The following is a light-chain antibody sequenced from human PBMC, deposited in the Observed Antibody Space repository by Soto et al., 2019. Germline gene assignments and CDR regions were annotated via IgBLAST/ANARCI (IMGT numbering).Light chain of an antibody. J-gene: IGKJ3*01. CDR1: QSVSRN. Sequence: EIVLTQSPAILSLSPGERATFSCRASQSVSRNLDWYQHKPGQTPRLLIYDASNRATGIRVRFSGSGSGSDFTLTISSLEPEDFAVYYCQHRSNGLSFGPGTKVDSK. CDR3: QHRSNGLS. V-gene: IGKV3-11*01. CDR2: DAS.